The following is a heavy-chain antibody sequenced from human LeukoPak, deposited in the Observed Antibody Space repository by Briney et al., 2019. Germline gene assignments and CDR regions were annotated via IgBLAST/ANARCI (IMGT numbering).Heavy chain of an antibody. CDR2: ISDSGGST. CDR1: GFTFSSYG. Sequence: GGSLRLSCEASGFTFSSYGMSWVRQAPGKGLEWVSGISDSGGSTYYADSVKGRFTISRDNSKNTLYLQMNSLRAEDTAVYYCAKELASRVVVITYAYWGQGNLVPVSS. D-gene: IGHD3-22*01. V-gene: IGHV3-23*01. CDR3: AKELASRVVVITYAY. J-gene: IGHJ1*01.